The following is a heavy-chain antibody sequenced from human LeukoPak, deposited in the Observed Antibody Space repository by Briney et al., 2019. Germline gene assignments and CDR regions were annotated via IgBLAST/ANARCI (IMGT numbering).Heavy chain of an antibody. V-gene: IGHV3-48*03. J-gene: IGHJ1*01. CDR2: ISSSGSTI. CDR1: GFTFSSYE. Sequence: PGGSLRLSCAASGFTFSSYEMNWVRQAPGKGLEWVSYISSSGSTIYYADSVKGRFTISRDNAKNSLYLQMNSLRAEGTAVYYCARGGTLEYFQHWGQGTLVTVSS. CDR3: ARGGTLEYFQH.